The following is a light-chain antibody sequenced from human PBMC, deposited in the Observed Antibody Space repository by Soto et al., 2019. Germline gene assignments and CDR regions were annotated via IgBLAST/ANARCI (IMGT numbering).Light chain of an antibody. J-gene: IGKJ5*01. CDR2: GAS. V-gene: IGKV3-20*01. CDR3: QQYHNWNPIT. CDR1: QSVSNNY. Sequence: EIVLSQSPDTLCASPRKRATLSCRPIQSVSNNYLAWYQQNPGQAPRLLIYGASNRATGIQDRFSGSGSGTDFTLTISRLEPEDFAVYYFQQYHNWNPITFGQGTRLEI.